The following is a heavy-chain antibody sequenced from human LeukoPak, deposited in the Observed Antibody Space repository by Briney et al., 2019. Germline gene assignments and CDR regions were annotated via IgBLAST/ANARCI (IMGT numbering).Heavy chain of an antibody. Sequence: PGGSLRLSCAASGFTFSSYWMSWVRQAPGKGLEWVANIKQDGSEKYYVDSVKGRFTISRDNAKNSLYLQMNSLRAEDTAVYYCVRVQLTYYYDSSGYYHHDAFDIWGQGTMVTVSS. J-gene: IGHJ3*02. CDR2: IKQDGSEK. CDR1: GFTFSSYW. D-gene: IGHD3-22*01. V-gene: IGHV3-7*01. CDR3: VRVQLTYYYDSSGYYHHDAFDI.